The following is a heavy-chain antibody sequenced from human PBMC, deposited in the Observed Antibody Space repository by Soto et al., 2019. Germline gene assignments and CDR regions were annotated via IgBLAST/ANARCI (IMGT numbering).Heavy chain of an antibody. Sequence: SQTLSLTCAISGDSVSSNSAAWNWIRQSPSRGLEWLGGTYYRSKWYNDYAVSVKSRITINPDTSKNQFSLQLNSVTPEDTAVYYCARDPASSGWYRDYYYYMDVWGKGTTVTVSS. CDR1: GDSVSSNSAA. V-gene: IGHV6-1*01. D-gene: IGHD6-19*01. J-gene: IGHJ6*03. CDR2: TYYRSKWYN. CDR3: ARDPASSGWYRDYYYYMDV.